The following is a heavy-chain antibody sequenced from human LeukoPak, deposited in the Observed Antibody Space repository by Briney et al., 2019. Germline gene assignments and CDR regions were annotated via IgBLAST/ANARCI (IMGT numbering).Heavy chain of an antibody. CDR3: TRESGAFSPSGF. CDR2: VHLNGAT. CDR1: GGSILSTNW. J-gene: IGHJ1*01. V-gene: IGHV4-4*02. Sequence: SETLSLTCAVSGGSILSTNWWSWVRQPPGKGLEWIGEVHLNGATNYNPSVEGRVTMSIDKFKNHLSLEVISVTAADTAMYYCTRESGAFSPSGFWGQGTLVTVSS. D-gene: IGHD1-26*01.